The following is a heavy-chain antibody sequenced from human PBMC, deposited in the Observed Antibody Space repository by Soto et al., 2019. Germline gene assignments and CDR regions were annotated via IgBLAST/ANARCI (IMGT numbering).Heavy chain of an antibody. CDR2: IYYSGNS. CDR1: GGSVNIGSYY. V-gene: IGHV4-61*01. Sequence: QVQLQESGPGLVKPSETLSLTCTVSGGSVNIGSYYWSWIRQPPGKGLEWIGYIYYSGNSYYNPSLKSRVPISVDTSKNQLSLKLSSVTAADTALDYCARVPPPIHDYGDYVEAFDIWGQGTMVTVSS. D-gene: IGHD4-17*01. CDR3: ARVPPPIHDYGDYVEAFDI. J-gene: IGHJ3*02.